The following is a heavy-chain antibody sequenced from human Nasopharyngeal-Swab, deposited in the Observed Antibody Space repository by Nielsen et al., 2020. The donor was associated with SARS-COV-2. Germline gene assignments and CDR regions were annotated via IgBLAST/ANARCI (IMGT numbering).Heavy chain of an antibody. Sequence: WIRQPPGKGLEWIGSIYYAGSSSYSGRTYYTPSLENRVTISVDTSKNRFSLKVNSVTAADTAVYYCARHQDDFWSGYFGFDCWGQGALVTVSS. CDR2: IYYAGSSSYSGRT. J-gene: IGHJ4*02. V-gene: IGHV4-39*01. CDR3: ARHQDDFWSGYFGFDC. D-gene: IGHD3-3*01.